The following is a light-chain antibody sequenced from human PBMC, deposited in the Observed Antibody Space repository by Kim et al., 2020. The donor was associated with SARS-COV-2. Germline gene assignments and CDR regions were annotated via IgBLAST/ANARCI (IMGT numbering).Light chain of an antibody. J-gene: IGLJ2*01. V-gene: IGLV2-14*03. Sequence: QSITLPCSGTNSDVGGYNYVSWYQQHPGKAPKLMIYDVTNRPSGVSNRFSGSKSGNTASLTISGLQTEDEADYYCSSYTTSSTLVVFGGGTQLTVL. CDR2: DVT. CDR1: NSDVGGYNY. CDR3: SSYTTSSTLVV.